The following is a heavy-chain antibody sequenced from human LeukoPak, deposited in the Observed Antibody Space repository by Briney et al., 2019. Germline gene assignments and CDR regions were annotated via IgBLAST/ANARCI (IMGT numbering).Heavy chain of an antibody. CDR2: IYYSGST. D-gene: IGHD5-18*01. Sequence: SETLSLTCTVSGGSISSSSYYWGWIRQPPGKGLEWIGSIYYSGSTYYNPSLKSRVTISVDTSKNQFSLKLSSVTAADTAVYYCARLRSTRYSPNWFDPWGQGTLVTVSS. CDR1: GGSISSSSYY. CDR3: ARLRSTRYSPNWFDP. J-gene: IGHJ5*02. V-gene: IGHV4-39*01.